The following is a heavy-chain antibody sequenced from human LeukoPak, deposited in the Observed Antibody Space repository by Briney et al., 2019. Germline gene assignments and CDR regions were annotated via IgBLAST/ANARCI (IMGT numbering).Heavy chain of an antibody. CDR2: ISSSSSTI. CDR3: ARDVMVRGVMGSSWFDP. D-gene: IGHD3-10*01. Sequence: GGSLRLSCAASGFTFSSYSMNWVRQAPGKGLEWVSYISSSSSTIYYADSVKGRFTISRDNAKNSLYLQMNSLRAEDTAVYYCARDVMVRGVMGSSWFDPWGQGTLVTVSS. V-gene: IGHV3-48*04. J-gene: IGHJ5*02. CDR1: GFTFSSYS.